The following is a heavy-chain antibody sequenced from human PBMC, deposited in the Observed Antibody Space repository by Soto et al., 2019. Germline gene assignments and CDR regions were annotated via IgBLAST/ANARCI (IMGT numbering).Heavy chain of an antibody. V-gene: IGHV3-23*01. CDR1: GFTFSSYA. D-gene: IGHD3-9*01. J-gene: IGHJ4*02. Sequence: GGSLRLSCAASGFTFSSYARSWVRQAPGKGLEWVSAISGSGGSTYYADSVKGRFTISRDNSKNTLYLQMNSLRAEDTAVYYCAKGSAYDILTGYYNAFDYWGQGTLVTVSS. CDR3: AKGSAYDILTGYYNAFDY. CDR2: ISGSGGST.